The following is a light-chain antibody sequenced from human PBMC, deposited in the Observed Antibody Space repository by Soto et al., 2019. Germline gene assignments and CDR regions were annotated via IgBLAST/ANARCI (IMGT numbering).Light chain of an antibody. V-gene: IGKV3-11*01. CDR2: EAS. CDR1: QSVSSS. J-gene: IGKJ5*01. Sequence: EIVLTQSPATLSLSPGERATLSCRASQSVSSSLAWYQQKPGQAPRLLMYEASNRATGIPARFSGSGSGTDFTLTISSLEHEDFAVYYCQQRSNWPPVTFGQGTRLEIK. CDR3: QQRSNWPPVT.